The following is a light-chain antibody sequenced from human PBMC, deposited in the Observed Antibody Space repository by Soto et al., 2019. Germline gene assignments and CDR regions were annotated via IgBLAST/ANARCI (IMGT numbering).Light chain of an antibody. CDR3: EQLRMYPST. Sequence: IQAAPSPSSLSASVGDRVTITCGASENIAIYLACYQHNRGDAPKRLIYAASTLYGGVPSSFSGSGSGTDFALTITSLQAEDFETYYCEQLRMYPSTFGGGTKVDIK. CDR1: ENIAIY. J-gene: IGKJ4*01. CDR2: AAS. V-gene: IGKV1-9*01.